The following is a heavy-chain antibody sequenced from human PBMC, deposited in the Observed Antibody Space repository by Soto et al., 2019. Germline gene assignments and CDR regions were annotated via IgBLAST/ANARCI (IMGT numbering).Heavy chain of an antibody. J-gene: IGHJ5*02. V-gene: IGHV4-39*01. Sequence: SETLSLTCSVSGGSISSFTYYWGWIRHPPGKGLEWTGTVYYNENTYYNPSLKSRVTITVDTAKNQFSLNLRSVTAADTAMYFCARRERYYGSPGWFDPWGPGTLVTVSS. CDR2: VYYNENT. D-gene: IGHD3-10*01. CDR3: ARRERYYGSPGWFDP. CDR1: GGSISSFTYY.